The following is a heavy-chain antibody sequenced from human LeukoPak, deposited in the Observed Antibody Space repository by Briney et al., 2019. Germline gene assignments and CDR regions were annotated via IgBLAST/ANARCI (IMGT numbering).Heavy chain of an antibody. J-gene: IGHJ6*02. D-gene: IGHD4-17*01. CDR2: NYSGGST. Sequence: GGSLRLSCAASGFTVSSNYMSWVRQAPGKGLEWVSVNYSGGSTYYADSVKGRFTISRDNSKNTLYLQMNSLRAEDTAVYYCARDLDYGDLYYYYYGMDVWGQGTTVTVSS. CDR1: GFTVSSNY. V-gene: IGHV3-66*01. CDR3: ARDLDYGDLYYYYYGMDV.